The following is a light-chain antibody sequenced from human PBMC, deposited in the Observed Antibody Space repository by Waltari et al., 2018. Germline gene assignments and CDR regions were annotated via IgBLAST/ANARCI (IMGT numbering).Light chain of an antibody. V-gene: IGLV3-25*03. CDR1: ALPNQY. CDR3: QSTDSSSTFYV. CDR2: KDT. Sequence: SSELTQPPSVSVFPGQTARITCSGDALPNQYVYWYQQRPGQAPLLVTYKDTERTSGIPERFSGSTSGTTVTVTITGVQAEDEADYYCQSTDSSSTFYVFGPGTKVTVL. J-gene: IGLJ1*01.